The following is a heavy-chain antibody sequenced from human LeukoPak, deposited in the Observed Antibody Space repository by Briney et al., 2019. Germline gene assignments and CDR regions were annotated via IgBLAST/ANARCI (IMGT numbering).Heavy chain of an antibody. Sequence: TLANTCVIQEGVLRGKSGDCIGRRIGKKLKWIGEINHSGSTNHNPSLKSRVTISVDTSKNQFSLKLSSVTAADTAVYYCARGPPSQYYYGSGLYGMDVWGKGTTVTVSS. CDR3: ARGPPSQYYYGSGLYGMDV. CDR1: EGVLRGK. V-gene: IGHV4-34*01. CDR2: INHSGST. J-gene: IGHJ6*04. D-gene: IGHD3-10*01.